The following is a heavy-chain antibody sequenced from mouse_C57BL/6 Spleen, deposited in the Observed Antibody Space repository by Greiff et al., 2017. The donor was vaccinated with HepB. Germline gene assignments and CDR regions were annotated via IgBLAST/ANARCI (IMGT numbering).Heavy chain of an antibody. J-gene: IGHJ3*01. D-gene: IGHD4-1*01. Sequence: QVQLQQSGPELVKPGASVKLSCKASGYTFKSDDINWVKQRPGPGLEWIGWIYPSDGSTKYNEKFKGKATLTVDTYSSTAYMELHSLTSEDSAVYFCARSGLTGTGFAYWGQGTLVTVSA. CDR1: GYTFKSDD. V-gene: IGHV1-85*01. CDR2: IYPSDGST. CDR3: ARSGLTGTGFAY.